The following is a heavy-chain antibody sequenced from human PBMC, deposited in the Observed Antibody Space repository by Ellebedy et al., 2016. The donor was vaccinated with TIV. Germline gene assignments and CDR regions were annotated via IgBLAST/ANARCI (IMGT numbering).Heavy chain of an antibody. CDR3: ARDSPIFGVVKYYFDY. J-gene: IGHJ4*02. V-gene: IGHV1-8*01. Sequence: ASVKVSXXASGYTFTSYDINWVRQATGQGLEWMGWMNPNSGNTGYAQKFQGRVTMTRNTSISTAYMELSSLRSEDTAVYYCARDSPIFGVVKYYFDYWGQGTLVTVSS. CDR1: GYTFTSYD. CDR2: MNPNSGNT. D-gene: IGHD3-3*02.